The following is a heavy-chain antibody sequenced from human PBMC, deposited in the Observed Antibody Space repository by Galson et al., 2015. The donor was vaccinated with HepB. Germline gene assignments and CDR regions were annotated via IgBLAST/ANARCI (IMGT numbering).Heavy chain of an antibody. CDR2: IYYSGST. CDR3: ARPHYGGKTPNMDV. V-gene: IGHV4-39*01. CDR1: GGSISSSSYY. Sequence: SETLSLTCTVSGGSISSSSYYWGWIRQPPGKGLEWIGSIYYSGSTYYNPSLKSRVTISVDTSKNQFSLKLSSVTAADTAVYYCARPHYGGKTPNMDVWGKGTTVTVSS. J-gene: IGHJ6*03. D-gene: IGHD4-23*01.